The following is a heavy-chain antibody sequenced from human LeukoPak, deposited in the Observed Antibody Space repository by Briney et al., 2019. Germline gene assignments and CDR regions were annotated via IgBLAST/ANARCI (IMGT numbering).Heavy chain of an antibody. Sequence: ASVKVSCKASGYTFTGYYMHWVRQAPGQGLEWMVWSNSNSGATNYAQKFQGRVTMTRDTSITTAYMELSRLTSDDTAVYYCARVYRWTTPNDAFDIWGQGTMVTVSS. CDR1: GYTFTGYY. CDR3: ARVYRWTTPNDAFDI. J-gene: IGHJ3*02. V-gene: IGHV1-2*02. CDR2: SNSNSGAT. D-gene: IGHD3-16*02.